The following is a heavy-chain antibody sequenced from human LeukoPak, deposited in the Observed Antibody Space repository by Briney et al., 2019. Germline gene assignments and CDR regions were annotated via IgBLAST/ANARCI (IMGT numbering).Heavy chain of an antibody. CDR1: GGSISSSSYY. Sequence: SETLSLICTVSGGSISSSSYYWGWIRQPPGKGLEWIGGIYYSGSTYYNPSLKSRVTISVDTSKNQFSLRLNSVTAADTAVYYCARDFSSSSSVYYYYYMDVWGKGTSVTVSS. J-gene: IGHJ6*03. CDR3: ARDFSSSSSVYYYYYMDV. V-gene: IGHV4-39*07. CDR2: IYYSGST. D-gene: IGHD6-6*01.